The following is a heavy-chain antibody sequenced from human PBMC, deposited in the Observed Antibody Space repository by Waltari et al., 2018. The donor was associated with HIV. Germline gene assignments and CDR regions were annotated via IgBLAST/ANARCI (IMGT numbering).Heavy chain of an antibody. CDR3: ARVWDCGRDCG. CDR2: IMPVLGTG. CDR1: GGTFSSYG. D-gene: IGHD2-21*02. J-gene: IGHJ4*02. Sequence: QVRLVQSGAEVKKPGSSVKVSCKASGGTFSSYGISWVRQAPGQGLEWMGAIMPVLGTGTYAQKVQGRVSSTADESTSTAYMVLSSLRPEDTAVYYCARVWDCGRDCGWGQGTLVTVSS. V-gene: IGHV1-69*01.